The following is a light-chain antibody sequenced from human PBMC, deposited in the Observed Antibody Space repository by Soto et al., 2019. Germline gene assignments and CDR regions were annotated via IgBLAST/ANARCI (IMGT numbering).Light chain of an antibody. CDR3: QHYGSSYT. J-gene: IGKJ3*01. Sequence: EIVLTQSPGTLSLSPGERATLSCRASQSVSSRYLAWYQQKPGQAPRLLIYDASYRAPGIPDRFSGSGSGTYFTLTISRLEPEDFAVYYCQHYGSSYTFGPGTKVDIK. CDR2: DAS. V-gene: IGKV3-20*01. CDR1: QSVSSRY.